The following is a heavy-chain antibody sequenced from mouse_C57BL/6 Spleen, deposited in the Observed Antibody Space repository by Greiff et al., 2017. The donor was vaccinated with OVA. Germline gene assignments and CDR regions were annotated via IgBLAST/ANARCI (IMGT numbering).Heavy chain of an antibody. CDR2: IWSGGST. CDR1: GFTFSDYG. V-gene: IGHV2-2*01. J-gene: IGHJ4*01. D-gene: IGHD4-1*01. CDR3: ARTGFYAMDY. Sequence: VKVVESGGGLVKPGGSLKLSCAASGFTFSDYGMHWVRQAPEKGLEWLGVIWSGGSTDYNAAFISRLSISKDNSKSQVFFKMNSLQADDTAIYYCARTGFYAMDYWGQGTSVTVSS.